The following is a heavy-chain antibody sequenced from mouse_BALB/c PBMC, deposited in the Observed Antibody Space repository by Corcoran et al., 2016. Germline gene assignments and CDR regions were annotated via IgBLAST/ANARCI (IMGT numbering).Heavy chain of an antibody. CDR2: IDPENGNT. CDR3: ASWDY. CDR1: GFNIKDYY. V-gene: IGHV14-1*02. J-gene: IGHJ2*01. Sequence: EVQLQQSGAELVRPGALVKLSCKASGFNIKDYYMHWVKQRPEQGLEWIGWIDPENGNTKYDPKFQGKATITADTSSNTAYLQLSSLTSEDTAVYYCASWDYWGQGTTLTVSS.